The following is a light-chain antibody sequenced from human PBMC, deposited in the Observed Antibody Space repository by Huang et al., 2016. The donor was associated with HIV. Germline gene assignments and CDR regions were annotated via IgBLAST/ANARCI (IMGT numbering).Light chain of an antibody. J-gene: IGKJ1*01. V-gene: IGKV1-12*01. CDR1: QDLSSW. CDR2: AAS. Sequence: DIQMTQSPSSVSASVGDRVTITCRVSQDLSSWLAWYQQKPGKAPKLLIYAASSLQRWVPSRFSGTGSGREFTLTISSLQPEEFATYYCQQATSFPPWAFGQGTKVEIK. CDR3: QQATSFPPWA.